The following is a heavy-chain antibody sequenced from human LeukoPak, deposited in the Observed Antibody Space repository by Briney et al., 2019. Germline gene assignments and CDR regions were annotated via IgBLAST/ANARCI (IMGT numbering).Heavy chain of an antibody. J-gene: IGHJ5*02. D-gene: IGHD3-10*01. CDR3: ATVRGSGKFRHNWFDP. V-gene: IGHV1-24*01. CDR1: GYTLTELS. CDR2: FDPEDGET. Sequence: EASVKVSCKVSGYTLTELSMHWVRQAPGKGLEWMGGFDPEDGETIYAQKFQGRVTMTEDTSTDTAYMELSSLRSEDTAVYYCATVRGSGKFRHNWFDPWGQGTLVTVSS.